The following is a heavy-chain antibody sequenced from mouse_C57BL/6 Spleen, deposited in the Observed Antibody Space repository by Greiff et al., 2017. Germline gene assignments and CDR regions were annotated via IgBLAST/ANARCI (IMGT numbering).Heavy chain of an antibody. J-gene: IGHJ3*01. D-gene: IGHD2-5*01. V-gene: IGHV1-52*01. CDR3: ARGLSAYSNLFAY. Sequence: QVQLQQPGAELVRPGSSVKLSCKASGYTFTSYWMHWVKQRPIQGLEWIGNIDPSDSETHYNQKFKDKATLTVDKSSSTAYMQLSSLTSEDSAVYYCARGLSAYSNLFAYWGQGTLVTVSA. CDR1: GYTFTSYW. CDR2: IDPSDSET.